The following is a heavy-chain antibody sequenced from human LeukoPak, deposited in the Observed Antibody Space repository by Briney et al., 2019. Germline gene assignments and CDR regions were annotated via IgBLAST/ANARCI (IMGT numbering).Heavy chain of an antibody. D-gene: IGHD3-10*01. J-gene: IGHJ3*02. Sequence: GGSLRLSCAASGFTFSSYSMNWVRQAPGKGLEWVSSISSSSSYIYYADSVKGRFTISRDNSKNTLYLQMNSLRAEDTAVYYCARVVSGAFDIRGQGTMVTVSS. V-gene: IGHV3-21*04. CDR1: GFTFSSYS. CDR2: ISSSSSYI. CDR3: ARVVSGAFDI.